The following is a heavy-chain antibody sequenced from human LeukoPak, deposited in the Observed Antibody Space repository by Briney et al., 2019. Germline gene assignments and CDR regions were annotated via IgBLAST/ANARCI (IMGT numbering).Heavy chain of an antibody. V-gene: IGHV4-59*08. Sequence: SETLSLTCTVSGGSISSYYWSWIRQPPGKGLEWIGYIYYSGSTNYNPSLKSRVTISVDTSKNQFSLKLSSVTAADTAVYYCARGFNVVRHWFDPWGQGTLVTVSS. D-gene: IGHD3-22*01. CDR3: ARGFNVVRHWFDP. CDR1: GGSISSYY. J-gene: IGHJ5*02. CDR2: IYYSGST.